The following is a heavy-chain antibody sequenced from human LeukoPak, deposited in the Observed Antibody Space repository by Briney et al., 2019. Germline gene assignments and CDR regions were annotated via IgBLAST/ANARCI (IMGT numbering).Heavy chain of an antibody. D-gene: IGHD6-13*01. CDR3: TTSSSWSEGIDY. CDR2: IKSKTDDGTT. J-gene: IGHJ4*02. Sequence: GGSLRLSCAASGFTFSNAWLSWVRQAPGKGLEWVGRIKSKTDDGTTDYAAPVKGGFTIAIDDSKSTLYLQMNSLKTADTAVYYCTTSSSWSEGIDYWGQGTLVTVSS. V-gene: IGHV3-15*01. CDR1: GFTFSNAW.